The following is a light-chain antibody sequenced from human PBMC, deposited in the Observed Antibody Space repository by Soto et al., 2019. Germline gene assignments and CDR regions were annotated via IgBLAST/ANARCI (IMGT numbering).Light chain of an antibody. J-gene: IGKJ2*01. CDR3: QQTFSPPYT. Sequence: DIQMTLSLSSLSASVGDTVTITCRASQSISNSLSWYQQKPGKAPKFLIYVASTLQRGVPSRFSGSGSGTDFTLTISSLQPEDVATYYCQQTFSPPYTFGQGTKLEIK. CDR1: QSISNS. V-gene: IGKV1-39*01. CDR2: VAS.